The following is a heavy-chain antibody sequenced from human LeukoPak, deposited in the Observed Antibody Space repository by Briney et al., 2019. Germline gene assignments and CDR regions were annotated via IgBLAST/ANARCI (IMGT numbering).Heavy chain of an antibody. J-gene: IGHJ5*01. CDR3: ARDDPKASYGGFLEWFDY. CDR1: GGSISSYY. V-gene: IGHV4-4*07. D-gene: IGHD3-3*01. CDR2: IYTSGST. Sequence: SETLSLTCTVSGGSISSYYWSWIRQPPGKGLEWIGRIYTSGSTNYNPSLKSRVTMSVDTSKNQFSLKLSSVTAADTAVYYCARDDPKASYGGFLEWFDYWGQGTLVTVSS.